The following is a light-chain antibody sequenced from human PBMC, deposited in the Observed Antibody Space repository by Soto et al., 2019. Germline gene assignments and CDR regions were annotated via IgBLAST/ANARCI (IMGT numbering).Light chain of an antibody. V-gene: IGKV3-11*01. CDR2: DTF. CDR3: QQRATWPWT. Sequence: IVLTQSPATLSFSPGERATLSCRASQSIAIYLAWYQQKSGQSPRLLIYDTFNRAPGIPDRFSGSGSGTDCTLTISSLEPEDFAVYYCQQRATWPWTFGQGTTVEIK. J-gene: IGKJ1*01. CDR1: QSIAIY.